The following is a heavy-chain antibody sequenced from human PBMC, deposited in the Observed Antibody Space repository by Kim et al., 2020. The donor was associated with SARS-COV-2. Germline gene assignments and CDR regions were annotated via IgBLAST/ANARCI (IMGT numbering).Heavy chain of an antibody. Sequence: SETLSLTCAVYGGSFSGYYWSWIRQPPGKGLEWIGEINHSGSTNYNPSLKSRVTISVDTSKNQFSLKLSSVTAADTAVYYCARPSFTGSDWFDPWGQGTLVTVSS. D-gene: IGHD3-16*01. V-gene: IGHV4-34*01. CDR2: INHSGST. J-gene: IGHJ5*02. CDR3: ARPSFTGSDWFDP. CDR1: GGSFSGYY.